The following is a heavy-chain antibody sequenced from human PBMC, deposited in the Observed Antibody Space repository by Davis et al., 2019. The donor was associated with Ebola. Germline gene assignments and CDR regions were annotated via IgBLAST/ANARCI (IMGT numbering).Heavy chain of an antibody. D-gene: IGHD7-27*01. CDR2: VSYSGDT. CDR3: AKHRAEWLTGIFDS. Sequence: SETLSLTCTVSGGSISSYYWSWIRQPPGKGLEWIGFVSYSGDTNYNPSLESRVTMSIDTSKNQFSLRLSSVTAADTAVYYCAKHRAEWLTGIFDSWGQGTQVTVSS. J-gene: IGHJ4*02. CDR1: GGSISSYY. V-gene: IGHV4-59*08.